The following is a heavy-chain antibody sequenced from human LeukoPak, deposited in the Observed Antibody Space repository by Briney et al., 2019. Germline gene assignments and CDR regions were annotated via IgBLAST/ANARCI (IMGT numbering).Heavy chain of an antibody. CDR1: GYTFTSYY. CDR3: ARDNGGRYSYGLFDY. CDR2: INPNSGGT. D-gene: IGHD5-18*01. V-gene: IGHV1-2*02. J-gene: IGHJ4*02. Sequence: GASVKVSCKASGYTFTSYYMHWVRQAPGQGLEWMGWINPNSGGTNYAQKFQGRVTMTRDTSISTAYMELSRLRSDDTAVYYCARDNGGRYSYGLFDYWGQGTLVTVSS.